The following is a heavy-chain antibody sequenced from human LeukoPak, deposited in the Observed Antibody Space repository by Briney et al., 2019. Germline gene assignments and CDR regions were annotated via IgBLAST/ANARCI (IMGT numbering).Heavy chain of an antibody. J-gene: IGHJ3*02. D-gene: IGHD3-22*01. Sequence: SETLSLTCTVSGGSISSHYWSWIRQPPGKGLEWIGYIYYSGSTNYNPSLKSRVTISVDTSKNQFSLKLSSVTAADTAVYYCARLKLYYYDSSGYPDAFDMWGQGTMVTVSS. CDR3: ARLKLYYYDSSGYPDAFDM. V-gene: IGHV4-59*11. CDR1: GGSISSHY. CDR2: IYYSGST.